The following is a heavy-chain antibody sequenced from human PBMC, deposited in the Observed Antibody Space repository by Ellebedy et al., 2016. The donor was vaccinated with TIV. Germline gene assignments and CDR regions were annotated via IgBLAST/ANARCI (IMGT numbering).Heavy chain of an antibody. D-gene: IGHD3-10*01. CDR3: AREIYGSGSYPLDY. CDR2: MNPNTGDT. V-gene: IGHV1-8*02. CDR1: GGTFNNFD. J-gene: IGHJ4*02. Sequence: ASVKVSXKASGGTFNNFDINWVRQATGQGLEWMGWMNPNTGDTGSAQKFQGRVTLTRKTSIGTAYMELSSLTSEDTAVYYCAREIYGSGSYPLDYWGQGTPVTVSS.